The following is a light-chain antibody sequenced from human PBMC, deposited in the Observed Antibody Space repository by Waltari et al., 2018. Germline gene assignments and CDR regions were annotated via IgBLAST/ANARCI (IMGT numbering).Light chain of an antibody. V-gene: IGLV1-51*01. CDR2: DDN. CDR3: GTWDNSLSAVI. Sequence: QSLLTHPPSVSAAPGQKVTIPSSGSISHIGNNYLSWYQQVPGPAPKLLIYDDNKRPSRVPDRCSGSKSGTSATLGITGLQTGDEADYYCGTWDNSLSAVIFGGGTKLTVL. J-gene: IGLJ2*01. CDR1: ISHIGNNY.